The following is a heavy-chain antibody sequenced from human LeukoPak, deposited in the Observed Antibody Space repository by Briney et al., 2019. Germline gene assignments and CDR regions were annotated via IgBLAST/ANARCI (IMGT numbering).Heavy chain of an antibody. CDR3: AKGLVTRGYCTTTSCPFDY. D-gene: IGHD2-2*01. CDR1: GFTFSSYA. J-gene: IGHJ4*02. V-gene: IGHV3-23*01. Sequence: GGSLRLSCAASGFTFSSYAMSWVRQAPGKGLEWVSAISGSGGSTYYADSVKGRFTISRDNSKNTLYLQMNSLRAEDTAVYYCAKGLVTRGYCTTTSCPFDYWGQGTLVTVSS. CDR2: ISGSGGST.